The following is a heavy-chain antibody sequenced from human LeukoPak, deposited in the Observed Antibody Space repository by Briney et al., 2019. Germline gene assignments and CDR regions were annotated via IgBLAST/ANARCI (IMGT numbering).Heavy chain of an antibody. CDR2: ISGSGHST. D-gene: IGHD7-27*01. CDR1: GFTFSNYA. CDR3: AKAQELGNYEFFLFDY. Sequence: GGSLRLSRAASGFTFSNYAMSWVRQSPGKGREWVSGISGSGHSTYYADSVKGRFTISRDSSKNTLFLQMNSLRTEDTAVYYCAKAQELGNYEFFLFDYWGQGTLVSVSS. V-gene: IGHV3-23*01. J-gene: IGHJ4*02.